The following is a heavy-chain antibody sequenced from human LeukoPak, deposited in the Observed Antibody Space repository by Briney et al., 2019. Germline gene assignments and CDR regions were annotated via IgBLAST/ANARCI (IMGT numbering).Heavy chain of an antibody. D-gene: IGHD5-18*01. V-gene: IGHV3-7*01. CDR3: ARDRWGYSYGGD. J-gene: IGHJ4*02. CDR2: IKEDGSKK. Sequence: GGSLRLSCAASGFTFSTYNMNWVRQAPGEGLEWVANIKEDGSKKYYVDSVKGRFTISRDNAKNSLYLQMNSLRAEDTAVYYCARDRWGYSYGGDWGQGTLVTVSS. CDR1: GFTFSTYN.